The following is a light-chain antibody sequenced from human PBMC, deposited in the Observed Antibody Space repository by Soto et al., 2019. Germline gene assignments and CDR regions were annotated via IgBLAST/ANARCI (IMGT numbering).Light chain of an antibody. CDR2: GAS. V-gene: IGKV3-20*01. Sequence: PGERVSLPCGSSEIVTRSFLAWYQQKPGQAPGLLIYGASSRAAVSPDRLSGTGSETDCTLTINRLESEDFAVCYSQWYEHIPSTFGQGTRLEI. J-gene: IGKJ5*01. CDR3: QWYEHIPST. CDR1: EIVTRSF.